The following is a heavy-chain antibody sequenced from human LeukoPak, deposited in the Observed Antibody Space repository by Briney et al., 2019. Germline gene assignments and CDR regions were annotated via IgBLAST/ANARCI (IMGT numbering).Heavy chain of an antibody. Sequence: GASMQIPCKGSGYSFTSYWIGWVRQMPGTGLEWLGIIYPGDSDTRYSPSFQGQVTISADKYISTTYLQRSSLTASDTAMYYCAREDADWGGDCYPFDYWGQGTLVTVSS. CDR1: GYSFTSYW. V-gene: IGHV5-51*01. J-gene: IGHJ4*02. D-gene: IGHD2-21*02. CDR3: AREDADWGGDCYPFDY. CDR2: IYPGDSDT.